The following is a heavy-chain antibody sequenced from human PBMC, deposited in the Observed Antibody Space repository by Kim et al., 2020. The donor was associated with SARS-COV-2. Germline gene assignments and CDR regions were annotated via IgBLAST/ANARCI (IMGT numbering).Heavy chain of an antibody. V-gene: IGHV4-61*01. CDR3: ARGLRSDNYFDY. Sequence: SETLSLTCTVSGGSVSSGSYYWSWIRQPPGKGLEWIGYIYYSGSTNYNPSLKSRVTISVDTSKNQFSLKLSSVTAADTAVYYCARGLRSDNYFDYWGQGTLVTVSS. CDR1: GGSVSSGSYY. J-gene: IGHJ4*02. CDR2: IYYSGST. D-gene: IGHD3-10*01.